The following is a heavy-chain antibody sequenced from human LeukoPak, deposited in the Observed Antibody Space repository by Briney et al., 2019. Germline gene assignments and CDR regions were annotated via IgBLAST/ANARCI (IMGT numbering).Heavy chain of an antibody. D-gene: IGHD6-19*01. CDR2: SSFDGTKK. Sequence: GGSLRLSCAASGFNFSNNLLHWVRQAPGKGLEWVAVSSFDGTKKYYADSVKGRFVNSGDNSKNTLYLQMNSLRAEDTAAYYCARVGNSSGWHDAFGYFDSWGHGVVVTVSS. V-gene: IGHV3-30*09. J-gene: IGHJ4*01. CDR3: ARVGNSSGWHDAFGYFDS. CDR1: GFNFSNNL.